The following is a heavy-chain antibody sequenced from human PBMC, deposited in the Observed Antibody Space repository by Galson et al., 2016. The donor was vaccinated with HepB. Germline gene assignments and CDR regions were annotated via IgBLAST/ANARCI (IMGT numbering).Heavy chain of an antibody. CDR3: AKDGHDYNSRLDP. J-gene: IGHJ5*01. Sequence: SETLSLTCTLSGGSISDGYWSWIRQPPGQTLQWIGHIGYSGITDYNPSLKSRVTISVNTSKNQFSLKLNSVTPADTAVYYCAKDGHDYNSRLDPWGQGILVTVSS. CDR2: IGYSGIT. D-gene: IGHD5-24*01. CDR1: GGSISDGY. V-gene: IGHV4-59*01.